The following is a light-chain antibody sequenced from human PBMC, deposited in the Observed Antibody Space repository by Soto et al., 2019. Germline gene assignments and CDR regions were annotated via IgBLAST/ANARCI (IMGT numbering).Light chain of an antibody. CDR2: LGS. V-gene: IGKV2-28*01. CDR1: QSLLHSNGYNY. Sequence: DIVMTQSPLSLPVTPGEPASISCRSSQSLLHSNGYNYLEWYLQKPGQSPQLLIYLGSDRASGVRDRFSGCGSGSDLTLKSSRVEAEDVGVFYCMQGISGFTFRPGTKVEIK. J-gene: IGKJ3*01. CDR3: MQGISGFT.